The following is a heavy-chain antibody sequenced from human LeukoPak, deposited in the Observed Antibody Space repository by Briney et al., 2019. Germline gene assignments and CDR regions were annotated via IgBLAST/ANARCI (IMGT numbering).Heavy chain of an antibody. V-gene: IGHV1-8*02. CDR2: MNPNSGNT. Sequence: GASVKVSCKASGYTFTSYAMNWVRQATGQGLEWMGWMNPNSGNTGYAQKFQGRVTMTRNTSISTAYMELSSLRSEDTAVYYCARGREWLRYFDWLNSRDLDMEYYFDYWGQGTLVTVSS. CDR3: ARGREWLRYFDWLNSRDLDMEYYFDY. D-gene: IGHD3-9*01. J-gene: IGHJ4*02. CDR1: GYTFTSYA.